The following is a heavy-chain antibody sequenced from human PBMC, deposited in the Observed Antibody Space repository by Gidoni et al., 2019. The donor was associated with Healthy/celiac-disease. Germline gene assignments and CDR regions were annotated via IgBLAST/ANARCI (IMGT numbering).Heavy chain of an antibody. Sequence: QVQLVESGGGLVKPGGSLRLSCAASGFTFSDYSLSWTRQAPGKGLEWVSYNSSSRSYTNYADSVKGRFTISRDNDKNSLYLQMNSLRAEDTAVYYCARDRIDYDILTGYYTEYYFDYWGQGTLVTVSS. D-gene: IGHD3-9*01. J-gene: IGHJ4*02. CDR3: ARDRIDYDILTGYYTEYYFDY. CDR1: GFTFSDYS. V-gene: IGHV3-11*05. CDR2: NSSSRSYT.